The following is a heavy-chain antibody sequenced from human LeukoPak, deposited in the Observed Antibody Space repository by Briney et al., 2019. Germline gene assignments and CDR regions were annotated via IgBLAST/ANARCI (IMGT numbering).Heavy chain of an antibody. CDR1: GFTFSDYR. Sequence: PGGSLRLSCTASGFTFSDYRMTWVRQAPGKGREGVANIKQDGSAKYYVDSVKGRFTISRDNAKNSLYLQMDSLRVEDTATYYCARWRGSTSERSDYWGQGTLVTVSS. CDR3: ARWRGSTSERSDY. V-gene: IGHV3-7*01. CDR2: IKQDGSAK. D-gene: IGHD2-2*01. J-gene: IGHJ4*02.